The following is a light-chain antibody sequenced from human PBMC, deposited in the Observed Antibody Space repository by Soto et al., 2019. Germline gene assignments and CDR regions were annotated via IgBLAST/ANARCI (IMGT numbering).Light chain of an antibody. V-gene: IGKV3-11*01. CDR3: QQRRNWTLT. Sequence: EIVLTQSPATLSLSPGERATLSCRASQSVSSYLAWYQQKPGQATRLLIYDTYNKATGIPARFSGSVSGTECTRTISSLAPEDFAVYYCQQRRNWTLTFGGGTKVEIK. CDR2: DTY. J-gene: IGKJ4*02. CDR1: QSVSSY.